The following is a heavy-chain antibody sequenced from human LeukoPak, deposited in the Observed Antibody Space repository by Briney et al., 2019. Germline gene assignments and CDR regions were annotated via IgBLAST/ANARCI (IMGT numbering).Heavy chain of an antibody. V-gene: IGHV5-51*01. CDR3: ARQAPLYYGSGSYYTNWFDP. CDR2: IYPGDSDT. D-gene: IGHD3-10*01. Sequence: GESLKISCKGSGYSFTNYWIGWVRQMPGKGLEWMGIIYPGDSDTRYSPSFQGQVTISADKSISTAYLQWSSLKASDTAMYYCARQAPLYYGSGSYYTNWFDPWGQGTLVTVSS. CDR1: GYSFTNYW. J-gene: IGHJ5*02.